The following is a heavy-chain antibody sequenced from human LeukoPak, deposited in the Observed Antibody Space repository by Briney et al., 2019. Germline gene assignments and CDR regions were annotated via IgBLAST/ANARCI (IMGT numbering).Heavy chain of an antibody. Sequence: ASVKVSCKASGYTFTSYGISWVRQAPGRGLEWMGWISAYNGNTNYAQKVQGRVTMTTDTSTTTAYMELRSLRSDDTAVYYCARGGSSGWRTPNDDYWGQGTLVTVSS. V-gene: IGHV1-18*01. D-gene: IGHD6-19*01. CDR3: ARGGSSGWRTPNDDY. CDR1: GYTFTSYG. CDR2: ISAYNGNT. J-gene: IGHJ4*02.